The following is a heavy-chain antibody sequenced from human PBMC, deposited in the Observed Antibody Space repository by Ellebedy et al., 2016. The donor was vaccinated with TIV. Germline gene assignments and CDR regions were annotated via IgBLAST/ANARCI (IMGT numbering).Heavy chain of an antibody. D-gene: IGHD1-26*01. CDR1: GFTFSSYS. CDR3: ARSGSYYTDY. CDR2: ISSSGSTM. V-gene: IGHV3-48*02. Sequence: GESLKISCVASGFTFSSYSMNWVRQAPGKGLEWVSYISSSGSTMYYADSVTGRFTISRDNARNSLYLQMNSLRDEDTALYYCARSGSYYTDYWGQGTLVTVSS. J-gene: IGHJ4*02.